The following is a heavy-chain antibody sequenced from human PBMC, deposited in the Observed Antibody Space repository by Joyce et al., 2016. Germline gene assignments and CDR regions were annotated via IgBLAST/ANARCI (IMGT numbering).Heavy chain of an antibody. V-gene: IGHV3-30*18. Sequence: QLELVESGGGVVQTGRTLRLSWAASGFSFSDYGIHWVRQAPGKGREWGAVSSYDGIDKYYADSVKGRFTIARDKSKNTLYLQMNSLRAEYTAVYLCAKDFSMITLGGVVVSHGLDVWGHGTAVTVS. CDR1: GFSFSDYG. D-gene: IGHD3-16*02. CDR2: SSYDGIDK. CDR3: AKDFSMITLGGVVVSHGLDV. J-gene: IGHJ6*02.